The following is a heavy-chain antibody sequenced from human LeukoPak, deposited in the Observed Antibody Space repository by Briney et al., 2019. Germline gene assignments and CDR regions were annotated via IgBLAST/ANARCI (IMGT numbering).Heavy chain of an antibody. CDR1: GFTLSNYW. V-gene: IGHV3-48*04. J-gene: IGHJ6*04. CDR2: ISSSGSTI. D-gene: IGHD3-10*02. CDR3: AELGITMIGGV. Sequence: GGSLRLSCSASGFTLSNYWIHWVRQAPGKGLEWVSYISSSGSTIYYADSVKGRFTISRDNAKNSLYLQMNSLRAEDTAVYYCAELGITMIGGVWGKGTTVTISS.